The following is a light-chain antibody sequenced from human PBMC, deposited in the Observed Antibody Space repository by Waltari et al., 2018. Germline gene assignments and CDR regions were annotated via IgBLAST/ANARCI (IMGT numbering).Light chain of an antibody. Sequence: QAEVTQEPSLTVSPVATVTLTCASPSGVVTMDHYPYWFRQKPGPAPRTLIPDIARKPSWTPARFSGSLLGGKAALTLSGAQPEDEADYYCLLSYIVGRPVFGGGTKLTVL. CDR3: LLSYIVGRPV. CDR1: SGVVTMDHY. CDR2: DIA. V-gene: IGLV7-46*01. J-gene: IGLJ2*01.